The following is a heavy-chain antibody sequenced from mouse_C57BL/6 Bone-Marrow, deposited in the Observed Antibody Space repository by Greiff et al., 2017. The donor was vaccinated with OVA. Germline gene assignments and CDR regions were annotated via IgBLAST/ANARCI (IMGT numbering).Heavy chain of an antibody. Sequence: EVKLMESGEGLVKPGGSLKLSCAASGFTFSSYAMSWVRQTPEKRLEWVAYISSGGDYIYYADTVKGRFTISRDNARNTLYLQMSSLKSEDTAMYYCTREGRNDNYWYFDVWGTGTTVTVSS. CDR1: GFTFSSYA. D-gene: IGHD2-3*01. J-gene: IGHJ1*03. CDR3: TREGRNDNYWYFDV. V-gene: IGHV5-9-1*02. CDR2: ISSGGDYI.